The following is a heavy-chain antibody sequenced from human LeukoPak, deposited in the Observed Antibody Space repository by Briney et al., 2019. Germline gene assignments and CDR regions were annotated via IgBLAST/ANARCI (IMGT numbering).Heavy chain of an antibody. V-gene: IGHV1-18*01. CDR2: ISAYNGNT. J-gene: IGHJ6*02. CDR3: ARAPRAPPRDAIGMDV. D-gene: IGHD2-2*01. CDR1: GGTFSSYA. Sequence: GASVKVSCKASGGTFSSYAISWVRQAPGQGLEWMGWISAYNGNTNYAQKLQGRVTMTTDTSTSTAYMELRSLRSDDTAVYYCARAPRAPPRDAIGMDVWGQGTTVTVSS.